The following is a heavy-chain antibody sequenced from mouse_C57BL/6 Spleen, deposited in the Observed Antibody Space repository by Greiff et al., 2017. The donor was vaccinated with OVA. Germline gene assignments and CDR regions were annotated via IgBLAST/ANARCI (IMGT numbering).Heavy chain of an antibody. CDR1: GYTFTDYN. J-gene: IGHJ4*01. D-gene: IGHD2-5*01. Sequence: EVKLQESGPELVKPGASVKIPCKASGYTFTDYNMDWVKQSHGKSLEWIGDINPNNGGTIYNQKFKGKATLTVDKSSSTAYMELRSLTSEDTAVYYCARQSYSNYDAMDYWGQGTSVTVSS. CDR2: INPNNGGT. V-gene: IGHV1-18*01. CDR3: ARQSYSNYDAMDY.